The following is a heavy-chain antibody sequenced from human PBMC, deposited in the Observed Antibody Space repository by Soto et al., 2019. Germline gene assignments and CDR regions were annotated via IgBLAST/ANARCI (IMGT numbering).Heavy chain of an antibody. J-gene: IGHJ5*02. V-gene: IGHV3-11*06. CDR3: VRGGGGGLFDP. Sequence: NPGGSLRLSCAGSGFTFGDSYMSWIRQAPGKGLEWLSYISPGSRYPAYADSVKGRFTISRDNAKRSLYLQRMSLTAEDTAIYYCVRGGGGGLFDPWGQGTMVTVSS. CDR1: GFTFGDSY. D-gene: IGHD2-15*01. CDR2: ISPGSRYP.